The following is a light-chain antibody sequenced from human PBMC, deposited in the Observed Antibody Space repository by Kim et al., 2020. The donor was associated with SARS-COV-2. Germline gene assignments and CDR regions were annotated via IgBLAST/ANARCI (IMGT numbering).Light chain of an antibody. J-gene: IGKJ4*01. V-gene: IGKV2-30*02. CDR2: KVS. Sequence: DVVLTQSPLSLPVTLGQPASISCSSSQSLIHSDGNTYLNWFQQRPGQSPRRLIYKVSNRDSGVPDRFSGSVSGTDFTLKISRVEAEDVGVYYCMQCTHWPLTFGGGTKVDIK. CDR3: MQCTHWPLT. CDR1: QSLIHSDGNTY.